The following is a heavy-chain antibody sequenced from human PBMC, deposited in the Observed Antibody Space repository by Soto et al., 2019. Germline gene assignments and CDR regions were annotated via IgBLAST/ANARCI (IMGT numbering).Heavy chain of an antibody. D-gene: IGHD1-1*01. J-gene: IGHJ4*02. V-gene: IGHV3-7*01. CDR1: GFSFSNYW. Sequence: GGSLRVSCAASGFSFSNYWMTWARQAPGKGLEWVANIYKDGSEIHYADSVKGRFTIFRDNAKNSLYLQMDSLGAEDTAVYYCARCLDSGPADFWGQGTLVTVSS. CDR3: ARCLDSGPADF. CDR2: IYKDGSEI.